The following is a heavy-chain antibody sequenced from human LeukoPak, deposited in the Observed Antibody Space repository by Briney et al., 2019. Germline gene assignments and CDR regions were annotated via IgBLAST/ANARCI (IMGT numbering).Heavy chain of an antibody. J-gene: IGHJ4*02. CDR2: IYTGGST. CDR3: ARDHLFGESSAPFFDY. V-gene: IGHV3-53*01. Sequence: PGGSLRLSCAASGFTVSSNYMSWVRQAPGKGLEWVSVIYTGGSTYYADSVKGRFTISRDDSKNTLYLQMNSLRVEDTAVYYCARDHLFGESSAPFFDYWGQGTLVTVSS. D-gene: IGHD6-25*01. CDR1: GFTVSSNY.